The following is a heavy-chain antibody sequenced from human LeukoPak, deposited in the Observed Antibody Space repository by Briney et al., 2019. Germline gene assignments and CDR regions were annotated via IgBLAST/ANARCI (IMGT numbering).Heavy chain of an antibody. Sequence: GGSLRLSCAASGFTFSSYSMNWVCQAPGKGLEWVSYISSSSSTIYYADSVKDRFTISRDNAKNSLYLQMNSLRDEDTAVYYCARGRMVRGSFFDYWGQGTLVTVSS. CDR2: ISSSSSTI. V-gene: IGHV3-48*02. CDR3: ARGRMVRGSFFDY. CDR1: GFTFSSYS. D-gene: IGHD3-10*01. J-gene: IGHJ4*02.